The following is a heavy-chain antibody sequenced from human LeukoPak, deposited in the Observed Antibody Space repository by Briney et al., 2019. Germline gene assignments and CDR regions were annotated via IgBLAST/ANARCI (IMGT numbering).Heavy chain of an antibody. CDR1: GGSISSGSYY. V-gene: IGHV4-61*02. CDR3: ARGVSDYYGSGSYYNWFDP. CDR2: IYTSGGT. J-gene: IGHJ5*02. D-gene: IGHD3-10*01. Sequence: SETLSLTCTVSGGSISSGSYYWSWIRQPAGKGLEWIGRIYTSGGTNYNPSLKSRVTISVDTSKNQFSLKLSSVTAADTAVYYCARGVSDYYGSGSYYNWFDPWGQGTLVTVSS.